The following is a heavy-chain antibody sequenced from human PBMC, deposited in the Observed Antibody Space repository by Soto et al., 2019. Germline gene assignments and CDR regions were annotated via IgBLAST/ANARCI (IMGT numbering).Heavy chain of an antibody. D-gene: IGHD6-13*01. Sequence: PSYTPSLPCAVYGGSFSGYYWSWIRQPPGKGLEWIGEINHSGSTNYNPSLKSRVTISVDTSKNQFSLKLSSVTAADTAVYYCARGGPLIAAAGTGHWFDPWGQGTLVTVSS. CDR2: INHSGST. CDR1: GGSFSGYY. CDR3: ARGGPLIAAAGTGHWFDP. V-gene: IGHV4-34*01. J-gene: IGHJ5*02.